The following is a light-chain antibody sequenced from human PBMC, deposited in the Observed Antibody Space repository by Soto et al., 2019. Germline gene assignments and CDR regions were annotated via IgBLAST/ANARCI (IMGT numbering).Light chain of an antibody. CDR2: AAS. J-gene: IGKJ4*01. CDR1: QDIAIY. V-gene: IGKV1-9*01. Sequence: IQLTQSPSSLSASVGARVTITCRASQDIAIYLAWYQQKPGEAPKLLIYAASTLYGGVPSRFSGSGSGTDFALTITSLQAEDFATYYCQQLRMYPSTFGRGTKVKIK. CDR3: QQLRMYPST.